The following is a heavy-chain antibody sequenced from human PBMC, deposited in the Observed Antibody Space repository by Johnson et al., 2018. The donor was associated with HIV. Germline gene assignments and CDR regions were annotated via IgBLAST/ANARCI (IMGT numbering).Heavy chain of an antibody. CDR2: ISFDGSNK. CDR3: ANGFGPAFEM. V-gene: IGHV3-30*04. CDR1: GFTFSNYP. Sequence: QVQLVESGGGLVQPGGSLRLSCAASGFTFSNYPMHWVRQAPGKGLEWVAVISFDGSNKYYADSVKGRFTISRDNSKNTLYLQMNSLKTEDTAVYYCANGFGPAFEMWGQGTMVTVSS. D-gene: IGHD3-16*01. J-gene: IGHJ3*02.